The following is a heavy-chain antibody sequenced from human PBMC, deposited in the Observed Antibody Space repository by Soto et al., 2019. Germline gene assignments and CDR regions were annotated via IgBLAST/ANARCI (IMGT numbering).Heavy chain of an antibody. CDR3: AKDLITVEGYHYYYMDV. CDR1: GFTFASYA. Sequence: GGSLRLSCAASGFTFASYAMSWVRQAPGKGLEWVSAISGSGGSTYYADSVKGRLTTSRDNSKNTLYLQMNSLRAEETAVYYCAKDLITVEGYHYYYMDVWGKGTTVTVSS. CDR2: ISGSGGST. D-gene: IGHD3-16*01. V-gene: IGHV3-23*01. J-gene: IGHJ6*03.